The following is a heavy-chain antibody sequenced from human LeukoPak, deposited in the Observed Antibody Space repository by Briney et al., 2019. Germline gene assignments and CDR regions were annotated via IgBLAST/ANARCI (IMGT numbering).Heavy chain of an antibody. Sequence: SETLSLTCAVYGGSFSGYYWSWIRQPPGKGLEWIGEINHSGSTNYNPSLKSRVTISVDTSKNQFSLKLSSVTAADTAVYYCARAGPYSHAFDIWGQGTMVTVSS. D-gene: IGHD4-11*01. CDR3: ARAGPYSHAFDI. CDR2: INHSGST. V-gene: IGHV4-34*01. CDR1: GGSFSGYY. J-gene: IGHJ3*02.